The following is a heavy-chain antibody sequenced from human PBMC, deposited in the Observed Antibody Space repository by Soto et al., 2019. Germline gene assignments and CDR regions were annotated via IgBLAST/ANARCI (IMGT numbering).Heavy chain of an antibody. Sequence: PVGSLRLSCAASGFTFSSYAMSWVRQAPGKGLEWVSAISGSGGSTYYADSVKGRFTISRDNSKNTLYLQMNSLRAEDTAVYYCAKGISMIVVVINFDYWGQGTLVTSPQ. CDR3: AKGISMIVVVINFDY. CDR2: ISGSGGST. D-gene: IGHD3-22*01. J-gene: IGHJ4*02. CDR1: GFTFSSYA. V-gene: IGHV3-23*01.